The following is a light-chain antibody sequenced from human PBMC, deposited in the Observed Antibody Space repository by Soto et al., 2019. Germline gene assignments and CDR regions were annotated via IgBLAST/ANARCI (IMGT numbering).Light chain of an antibody. Sequence: EIVLTQSPGTLSLSPGERATLSCRASPSVSSSYLAWYQQKPGQAPRLLIYGASNWATGIPDRFSGSGSGTDFTLTISRLEPEDFAVYYCHQYGSSPYTFGQGTKLEIK. CDR3: HQYGSSPYT. J-gene: IGKJ2*01. CDR1: PSVSSSY. CDR2: GAS. V-gene: IGKV3-20*01.